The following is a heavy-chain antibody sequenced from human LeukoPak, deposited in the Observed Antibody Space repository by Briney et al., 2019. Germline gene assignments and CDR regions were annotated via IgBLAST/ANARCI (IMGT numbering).Heavy chain of an antibody. D-gene: IGHD2-15*01. J-gene: IGHJ3*02. CDR1: GGSISSGSYY. CDR3: AREYCSGGSCYSAVNAFDI. CDR2: IYTSGST. Sequence: SQILSLTCTVSGGSISSGSYYLSWIRQPAGKGLEWIGRIYTSGSTNYNPSLKSRVTISVDTSKNQFSPKLSSVTAADTAVYYCAREYCSGGSCYSAVNAFDIWGQGTMVTVSS. V-gene: IGHV4-61*02.